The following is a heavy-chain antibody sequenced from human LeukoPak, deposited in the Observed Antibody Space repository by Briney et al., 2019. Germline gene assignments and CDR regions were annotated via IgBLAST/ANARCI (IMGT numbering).Heavy chain of an antibody. CDR1: GGSFSGYY. Sequence: SETLSLTCAVYGGSFSGYYWSWIRQPPGKGLEWIGEINHSGSTNYNPSLKSRVTISVDTSKNQFSLKLSSVTAADTAVYYCARSMATITLFGYYYYMDVWGKGTTVTVSS. CDR3: ARSMATITLFGYYYYMDV. V-gene: IGHV4-34*01. D-gene: IGHD5-24*01. J-gene: IGHJ6*03. CDR2: INHSGST.